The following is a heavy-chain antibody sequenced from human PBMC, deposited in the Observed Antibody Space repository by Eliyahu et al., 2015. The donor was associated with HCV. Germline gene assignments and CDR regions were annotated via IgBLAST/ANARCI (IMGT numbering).Heavy chain of an antibody. J-gene: IGHJ4*02. V-gene: IGHV4-34*01. Sequence: QVQLQQWGAGLLKPSETLSLRCNLXXGSFSGSFWSXXXXPPGKGXEXIAEISHSGGTNXNPSLKSRVTISADPSNKQFSLELSSVTAADSGIYFCARGGSRFCSSTNCHYYFEYWGQGTLVTVSS. CDR2: ISHSGGT. D-gene: IGHD2-2*01. CDR1: XGSFSGSF. CDR3: ARGGSRFCSSTNCHYYFEY.